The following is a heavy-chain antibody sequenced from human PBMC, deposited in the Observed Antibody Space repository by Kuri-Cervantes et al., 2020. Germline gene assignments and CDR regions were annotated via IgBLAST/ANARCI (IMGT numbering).Heavy chain of an antibody. Sequence: SQTLSLTCAVYGESFSDYYWSWIRQPPGKGLEWIGEINHSGSTNYSPSLKSRVTISVDTSKNQFSLKLSSVTAADTAVYYCARASVYDSSGHYYYGMDVWGQGTTVTVSS. D-gene: IGHD3-22*01. CDR3: ARASVYDSSGHYYYGMDV. CDR2: INHSGST. J-gene: IGHJ6*02. CDR1: GESFSDYY. V-gene: IGHV4-34*01.